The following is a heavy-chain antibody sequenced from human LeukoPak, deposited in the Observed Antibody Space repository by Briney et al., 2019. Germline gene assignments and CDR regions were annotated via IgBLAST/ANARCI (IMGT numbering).Heavy chain of an antibody. CDR3: AREVLRYFDWSADFDY. J-gene: IGHJ4*02. CDR2: ISSSSSTI. CDR1: GFTFSSYW. Sequence: PGGSLRLSCAASGFTFSSYWMSWVRQAPGKGLEWVSYISSSSSTIYYADSVKGRFTISRDNAKNSLYLQMNSLRAEDTAVYYCAREVLRYFDWSADFDYWGQGTLVTVSS. V-gene: IGHV3-48*04. D-gene: IGHD3-9*01.